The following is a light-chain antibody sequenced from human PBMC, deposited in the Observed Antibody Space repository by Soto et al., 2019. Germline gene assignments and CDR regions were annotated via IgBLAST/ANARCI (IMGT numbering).Light chain of an antibody. CDR2: ASS. CDR3: QQVNTFPVT. CDR1: QGISSY. Sequence: DIQLTQSPSFLSESIGDRVTITCRASQGISSYLAWYQQTPGRAPKLLIYASSTLQSGVQSRFSGSGSRTELPLTISSLQPDDFATYYCQQVNTFPVTFGQGTRLDI. V-gene: IGKV1-9*01. J-gene: IGKJ5*01.